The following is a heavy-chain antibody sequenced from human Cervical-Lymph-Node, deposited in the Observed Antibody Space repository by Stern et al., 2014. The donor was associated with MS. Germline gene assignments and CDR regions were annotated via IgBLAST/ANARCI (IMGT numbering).Heavy chain of an antibody. CDR3: ARVDSSGYYFDY. CDR1: GGSVSGGSYY. D-gene: IGHD3-22*01. Sequence: QLQLQESGPGLVKPSETLSLTCTVSGGSVSGGSYYWSWIRQPPGKGLEWIGYIYYSGSTNYNPSLKSRVTISVDTSKNQFSLKLSSVTAADTAVYYCARVDSSGYYFDYWGQGTLVTVSS. J-gene: IGHJ4*02. CDR2: IYYSGST. V-gene: IGHV4-61*01.